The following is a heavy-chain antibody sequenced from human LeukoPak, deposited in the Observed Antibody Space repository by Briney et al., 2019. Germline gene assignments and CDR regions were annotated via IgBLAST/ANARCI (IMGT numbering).Heavy chain of an antibody. D-gene: IGHD2-8*02. V-gene: IGHV3-30-3*01. CDR2: TSYDGSNK. CDR1: GFTFNNYA. Sequence: GGSLRLSCAASGFTFNNYALHWVRQAPGKELEWVAVTSYDGSNKYYADSVRGRFTISRDNSKNTLYLQMNSLSAEDTAAYYCARDPRIRGYCTSVNCHIDFRGQGTLVTVSS. J-gene: IGHJ4*02. CDR3: ARDPRIRGYCTSVNCHIDF.